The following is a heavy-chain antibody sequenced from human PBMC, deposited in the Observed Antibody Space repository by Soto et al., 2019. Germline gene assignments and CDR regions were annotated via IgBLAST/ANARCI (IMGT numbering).Heavy chain of an antibody. J-gene: IGHJ4*02. Sequence: PSETLSLTCAVSGGSISSGGYSWSWIRQPPGKGQECIGYIYHSGSTYYNPSLKSRVTISVDRSKNQFSLKLSSVSAAVTAVYYCARGMTTVTTFDYWGQGTLVTVSS. D-gene: IGHD4-17*01. CDR3: ARGMTTVTTFDY. V-gene: IGHV4-30-2*01. CDR1: GGSISSGGYS. CDR2: IYHSGST.